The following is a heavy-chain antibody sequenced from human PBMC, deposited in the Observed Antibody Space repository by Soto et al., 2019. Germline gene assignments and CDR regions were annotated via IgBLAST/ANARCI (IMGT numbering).Heavy chain of an antibody. J-gene: IGHJ6*03. V-gene: IGHV3-64*01. CDR3: ARRARPDFYYMDV. D-gene: IGHD6-6*01. CDR2: ISSNGVGT. Sequence: EVQLAESGGGLAQPGGSLRLSCAASGFTLSGYAMDLVRQAPGKGLEYVSGISSNGVGTDYSNSVQGRFTISRDNSKNTVYLQMGSLRPEDMAVYYCARRARPDFYYMDVWGKGTTVTVSS. CDR1: GFTLSGYA.